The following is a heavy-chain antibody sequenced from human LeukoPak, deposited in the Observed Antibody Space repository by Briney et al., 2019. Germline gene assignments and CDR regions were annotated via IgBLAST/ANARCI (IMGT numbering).Heavy chain of an antibody. CDR2: INAGNGNT. J-gene: IGHJ3*02. Sequence: ASVKVSCKASGYTFTSYAMHWVRQAPGQRLEWMGWINAGNGNTKYSQKFQGRVTITRDTSASTAYMELRSLRSDDTAVYYCARDRRKNSGSPDAFDIWGQGTMVTVSS. CDR1: GYTFTSYA. CDR3: ARDRRKNSGSPDAFDI. D-gene: IGHD1-26*01. V-gene: IGHV1-3*01.